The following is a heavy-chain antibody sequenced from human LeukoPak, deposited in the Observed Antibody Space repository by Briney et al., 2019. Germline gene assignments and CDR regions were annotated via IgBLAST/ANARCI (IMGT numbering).Heavy chain of an antibody. J-gene: IGHJ3*02. D-gene: IGHD6-19*01. CDR1: GFTFSTYA. CDR3: ARDRGGGWLHDAFDM. Sequence: GGSLRLSCAASGFTFSTYAMSWVRQAPGKGLEWVSAIGDGGYSTYFADSVKGRFTVSRDNSRNTLYLQMNSLRVEDAALYYCARDRGGGWLHDAFDMWGQGTMVTVSS. V-gene: IGHV3-23*01. CDR2: IGDGGYST.